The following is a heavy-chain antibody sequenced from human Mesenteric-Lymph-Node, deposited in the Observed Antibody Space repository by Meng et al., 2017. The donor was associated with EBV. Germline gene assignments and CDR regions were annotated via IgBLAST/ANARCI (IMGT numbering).Heavy chain of an antibody. CDR1: GYIFTGYY. CDR2: INPQNDFT. CDR3: ARDDHSGRGEPFDY. D-gene: IGHD1-26*01. V-gene: IGHV1-2*06. Sequence: QGRLVQSGAEVKKPGASVRVSCKASGYIFTGYYVHWVRQAPGQGLEWMGRINPQNDFTIYAQKFQDRVTMTRDTSISTLYLDPGSLTSDDTATYYCARDDHSGRGEPFDYWGQGTLVTVSS. J-gene: IGHJ4*02.